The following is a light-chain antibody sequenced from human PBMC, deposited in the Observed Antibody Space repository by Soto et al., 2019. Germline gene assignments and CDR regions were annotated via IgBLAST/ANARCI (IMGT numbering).Light chain of an antibody. CDR2: GAS. V-gene: IGKV3-20*01. CDR1: QSVNKNF. J-gene: IGKJ2*01. Sequence: EIVLTQSPATLSLSPGERAALSCGASQSVNKNFFAWYQQIPGQAPRLLIYGASSRASGIPARFSGSGSGTDFTLTISRLEPEDFAVYYCQQYGDSPYTFGQGTKLQIK. CDR3: QQYGDSPYT.